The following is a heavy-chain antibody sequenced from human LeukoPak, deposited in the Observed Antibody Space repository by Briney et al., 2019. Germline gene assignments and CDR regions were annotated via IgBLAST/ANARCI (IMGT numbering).Heavy chain of an antibody. CDR3: ARESFSGSGGLNWFAP. D-gene: IGHD3-10*01. V-gene: IGHV1-2*02. J-gene: IGHJ5*02. CDR1: GYTFTGYY. Sequence: ASVKVSCRASGYTFTGYYIHWVRQAPGQGLEWMGGLNPDTGSTNYAQKFQARVIMTRDTSINTAYMELRRLRYDDTAMYFCARESFSGSGGLNWFAPWGQGTLVTVSA. CDR2: LNPDTGST.